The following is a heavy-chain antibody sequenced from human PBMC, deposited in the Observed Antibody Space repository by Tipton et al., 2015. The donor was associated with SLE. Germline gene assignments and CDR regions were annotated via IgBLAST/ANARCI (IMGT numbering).Heavy chain of an antibody. Sequence: TLSLTCAVHGESFSDYYWSWIRQPPGKGLECIGEIHHTGTTNYNPSLKSRLSISMDTSKNQFSLRLNSVTAADTAVYYCARRTGIAVTGTHFDRWGQGTLVTVSS. V-gene: IGHV4-34*01. CDR3: ARRTGIAVTGTHFDR. CDR2: IHHTGTT. CDR1: GESFSDYY. J-gene: IGHJ4*02. D-gene: IGHD6-19*01.